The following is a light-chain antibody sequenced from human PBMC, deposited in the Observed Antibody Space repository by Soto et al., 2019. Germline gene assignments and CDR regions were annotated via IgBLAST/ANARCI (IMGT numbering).Light chain of an antibody. CDR2: AAS. J-gene: IGKJ2*01. Sequence: DIPMTQSPSSLSASVGDRVTITCRASQSISSYFNWYQQKPGKAPKLLIYAASSLQSGFPSRFTGSGSVTNFTLTISILQPADFAPYYCQQSNGIPHTFGQGTKLESK. V-gene: IGKV1-39*01. CDR3: QQSNGIPHT. CDR1: QSISSY.